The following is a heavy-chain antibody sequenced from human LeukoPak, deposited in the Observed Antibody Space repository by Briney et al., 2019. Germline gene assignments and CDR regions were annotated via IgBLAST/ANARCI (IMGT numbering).Heavy chain of an antibody. CDR1: VGTFSDYV. D-gene: IGHD3-9*01. CDR3: ATYDVLTGFEY. J-gene: IGHJ4*02. Sequence: SVKVSCKASVGTFSDYVISWVRQAPGQGLNWMGGISPLLGASKHTQNFHDRVTITADESTTTAYMELSDLRSADTAVYYCATYDVLTGFEYWGQGTLVTVSS. V-gene: IGHV1-69*01. CDR2: ISPLLGAS.